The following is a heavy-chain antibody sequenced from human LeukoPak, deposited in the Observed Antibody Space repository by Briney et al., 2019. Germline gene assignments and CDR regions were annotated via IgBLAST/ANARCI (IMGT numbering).Heavy chain of an antibody. D-gene: IGHD6-19*01. CDR2: IYSSGST. Sequence: SGTLSLTCTVSGGSLSSIYYWSWIRQPAGKGLEWIGRIYSSGSTSYHPSLKSRVTMSVDTSKNQFSLKLSSVTAADTAVYYCARRTAIAVAGLNFFDYWGQGTLVTVSS. CDR3: ARRTAIAVAGLNFFDY. J-gene: IGHJ4*02. V-gene: IGHV4-4*07. CDR1: GGSLSSIYY.